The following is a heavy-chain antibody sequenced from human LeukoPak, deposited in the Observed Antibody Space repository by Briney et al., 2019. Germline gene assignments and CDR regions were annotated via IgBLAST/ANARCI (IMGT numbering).Heavy chain of an antibody. J-gene: IGHJ4*02. Sequence: PGGSLRLSCAASGFTFDDYTMHWVRQAPGKGLEWVSLISLDGGSTYYADSVKGRFTISRDNSKNSLYLQMNSLRTEDTALYYCAKDPLSRGYCSSTSCYAGYFDYWGQGTLVTVSS. CDR3: AKDPLSRGYCSSTSCYAGYFDY. V-gene: IGHV3-43*01. D-gene: IGHD2-2*01. CDR2: ISLDGGST. CDR1: GFTFDDYT.